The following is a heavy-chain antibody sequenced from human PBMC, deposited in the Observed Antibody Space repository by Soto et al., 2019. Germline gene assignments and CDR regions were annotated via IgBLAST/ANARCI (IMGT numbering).Heavy chain of an antibody. CDR2: IKSKTDGGTT. CDR3: LRFWAARRFSPTYGMDV. D-gene: IGHD6-6*01. CDR1: GFTFSNAW. Sequence: GGSLRLSCAASGFTFSNAWMNWVRQAPGKGLEWVGRIKSKTDGGTTDYAAPVKGRFTISRDDSKNTLYLQMNSLKTEDTAVYYCLRFWAARRFSPTYGMDVWGQGTTVTVSS. V-gene: IGHV3-15*07. J-gene: IGHJ6*02.